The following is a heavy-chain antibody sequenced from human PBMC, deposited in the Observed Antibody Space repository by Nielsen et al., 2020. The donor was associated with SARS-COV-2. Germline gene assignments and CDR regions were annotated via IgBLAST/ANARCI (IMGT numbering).Heavy chain of an antibody. D-gene: IGHD3-10*01. Sequence: GVLKISCAAYGFTISNYDMHWVRQAAGKGLEWVSSIGAAGDTFYAGSVRGRFTISREDVENSLHLQMNSLRAGDMAVYYCTRGVGGWFDPWGQGTLVTVSS. V-gene: IGHV3-13*01. CDR3: TRGVGGWFDP. J-gene: IGHJ5*02. CDR2: IGAAGDT. CDR1: GFTISNYD.